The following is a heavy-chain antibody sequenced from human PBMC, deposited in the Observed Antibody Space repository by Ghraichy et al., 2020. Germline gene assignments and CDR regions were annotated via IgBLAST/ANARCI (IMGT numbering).Heavy chain of an antibody. V-gene: IGHV1-18*04. CDR1: GYTFTSYD. J-gene: IGHJ4*02. CDR3: ARDRGPYYNILTGYLGY. D-gene: IGHD3-9*01. CDR2: ISAYNGNT. Sequence: ASVKVSCKASGYTFTSYDISWVRQAPGQGLEWMGWISAYNGNTNYAQKLQGRVTMTTDTSTSTAYMELRSLRSDDTAVYYCARDRGPYYNILTGYLGYWGQGTLVTVSS.